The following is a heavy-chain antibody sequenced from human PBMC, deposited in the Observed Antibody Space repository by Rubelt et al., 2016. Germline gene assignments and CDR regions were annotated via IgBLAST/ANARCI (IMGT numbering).Heavy chain of an antibody. CDR2: IFYSGST. CDR1: GGSISSSSSY. CDR3: AREGGYQSPFDY. D-gene: IGHD3-22*01. J-gene: IGHJ4*02. V-gene: IGHV4-61*05. Sequence: QLQLQESGPGLGRPSETLSLTCTVSGGSISSSSSYWGWIRQPPGKGLEGIGYIFYSGSTNYTPSLKSPAPISLDTSKNQFSLKLGSVTAADTSVDYCAREGGYQSPFDYWGQGTLVTVSS.